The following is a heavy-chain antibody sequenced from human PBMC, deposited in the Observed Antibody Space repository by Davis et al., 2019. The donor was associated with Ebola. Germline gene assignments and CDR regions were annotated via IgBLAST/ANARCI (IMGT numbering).Heavy chain of an antibody. V-gene: IGHV1-69*13. CDR1: GGTFSSYA. J-gene: IGHJ6*02. Sequence: SVKVSCKTSGGTFSSYAISWVRQAPGQGLEWMGGIIPIFGTANYAQKFQGRVTITADESTSTAYMELSSLRSEDTAVYYCARETGLRSYGMDVWGQGTTVTVSS. CDR3: ARETGLRSYGMDV. D-gene: IGHD7-27*01. CDR2: IIPIFGTA.